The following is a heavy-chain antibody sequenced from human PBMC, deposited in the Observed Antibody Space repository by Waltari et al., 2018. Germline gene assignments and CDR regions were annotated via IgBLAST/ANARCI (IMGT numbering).Heavy chain of an antibody. D-gene: IGHD6-25*01. CDR3: ARAAASSYFDS. Sequence: EVQLVESGGALVQPGGSLRLSCAASGFTFSNYWMTWVRQAPGKGLEWVANINKGGGEKDYVDSVKGRFTNSRDNARNSLYLQMNSLRADDTAVYYCARAAASSYFDSWGQGTLVTVSS. CDR1: GFTFSNYW. J-gene: IGHJ4*02. V-gene: IGHV3-7*01. CDR2: INKGGGEK.